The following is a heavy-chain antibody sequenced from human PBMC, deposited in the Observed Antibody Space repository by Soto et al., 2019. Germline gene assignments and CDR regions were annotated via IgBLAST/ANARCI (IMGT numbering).Heavy chain of an antibody. D-gene: IGHD6-19*01. CDR2: ISSSSSTI. CDR3: AGWRNNWFDP. CDR1: GFTFSSYS. V-gene: IGHV3-48*01. Sequence: EVQLVESGGGVVQPGGSLRLSCAASGFTFSSYSMNWVRQAPGKGLEWVSYISSSSSTIHYADSVKGRFTISRDNXXXXXXXXXXSLRAEDTAVYYCAGWRNNWFDPWGQGTLVTVSS. J-gene: IGHJ5*02.